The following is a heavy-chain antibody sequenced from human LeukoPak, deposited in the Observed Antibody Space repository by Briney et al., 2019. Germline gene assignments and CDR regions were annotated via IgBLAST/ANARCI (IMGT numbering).Heavy chain of an antibody. V-gene: IGHV4-59*01. CDR1: GGSIRSYY. CDR2: IYYSGST. CDR3: ARGSGRDGYNPYDY. J-gene: IGHJ4*02. Sequence: SETLSLTCTVSGGSIRSYYWSWIRQPPGKGLEWIGYIYYSGSTNYNPSLKSRVTISVDTSKNQFSLKLSSVTAADTAVYYCARGSGRDGYNPYDYWGQGTLVTVSS. D-gene: IGHD5-24*01.